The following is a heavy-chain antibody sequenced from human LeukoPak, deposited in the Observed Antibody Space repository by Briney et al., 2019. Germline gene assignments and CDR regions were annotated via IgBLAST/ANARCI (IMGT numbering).Heavy chain of an antibody. D-gene: IGHD6-13*01. J-gene: IGHJ6*03. CDR3: ARDGIAAAGTGVGYYYYYMDV. Sequence: GGSLRLSCAASGFTVTSYTMNWVRQAQGTGLEWVSSMSSSGLYIYYADSVKGRFTISRDNANNTLYLQMNSLRAEDTAVYYCARDGIAAAGTGVGYYYYYMDVWGKGTTVTVPS. CDR1: GFTVTSYT. CDR2: MSSSGLYI. V-gene: IGHV3-21*06.